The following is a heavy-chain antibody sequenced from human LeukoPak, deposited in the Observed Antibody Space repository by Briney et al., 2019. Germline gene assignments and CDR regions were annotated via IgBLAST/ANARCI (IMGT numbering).Heavy chain of an antibody. D-gene: IGHD2-8*01. V-gene: IGHV1-69*06. CDR3: ARRYCTNGVCYHDRGAFDI. CDR1: GGTFSTYA. J-gene: IGHJ3*02. Sequence: GASVKVSCKASGGTFSTYAINWVRQAPGQGLEWRGGITPIFGTANYAQKFQGRVTITAEKSTSTAYMELSSLRSEDTAVYYCARRYCTNGVCYHDRGAFDIWGQGTMVTVSS. CDR2: ITPIFGTA.